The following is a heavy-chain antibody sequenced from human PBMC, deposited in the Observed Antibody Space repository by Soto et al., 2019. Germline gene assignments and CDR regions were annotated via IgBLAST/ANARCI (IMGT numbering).Heavy chain of an antibody. V-gene: IGHV3-23*01. CDR1: GFTFSSYA. D-gene: IGHD3-10*01. CDR3: AKTKSRGVVVNV. Sequence: EVQLLESGGALVQPGGSLRLSCAASGFTFSSYAMYWVRQAPGKGLEWVSTISNSGNTYYADSVEGRFTISRDNSKNTLYLQMNSLRAEDTAVYYCAKTKSRGVVVNVWGQGTTVTVSS. J-gene: IGHJ6*02. CDR2: ISNSGNT.